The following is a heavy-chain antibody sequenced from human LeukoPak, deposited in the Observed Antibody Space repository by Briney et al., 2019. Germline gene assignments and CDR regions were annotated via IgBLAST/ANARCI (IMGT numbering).Heavy chain of an antibody. CDR3: AKVGRGLQCYYYMDV. Sequence: PGRSLRLSCVASGFRFDDYAMHWVRQAPGKGLEWVSGISWNSGSIDYADSVRGRFTISRDNVKNSLYLQMNSLKAEDTALYSCAKVGRGLQCYYYMDVWGKGTTVSVSS. CDR2: ISWNSGSI. J-gene: IGHJ6*03. CDR1: GFRFDDYA. V-gene: IGHV3-9*01. D-gene: IGHD3-10*01.